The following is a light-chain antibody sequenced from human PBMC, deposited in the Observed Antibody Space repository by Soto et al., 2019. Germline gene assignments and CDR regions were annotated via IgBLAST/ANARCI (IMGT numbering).Light chain of an antibody. CDR2: INS. J-gene: IGLJ1*01. CDR1: SSNIGAGYD. CDR3: QSYDSSLSGYV. Sequence: QAVVTQPPSVSGAPGQRVTISCTGSSSNIGAGYDVHWYQQLPGAAPRLLIYINSIRPSGVPDRFSGSKSGTSASLAITGLQAEDEADYYCQSYDSSLSGYVFGTGTKLTVL. V-gene: IGLV1-40*01.